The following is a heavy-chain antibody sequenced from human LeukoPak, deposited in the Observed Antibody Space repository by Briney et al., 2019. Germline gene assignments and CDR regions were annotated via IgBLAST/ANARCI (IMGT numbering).Heavy chain of an antibody. CDR3: AKDRGLGRAHHYYYMDV. D-gene: IGHD1-26*01. V-gene: IGHV3-23*01. CDR2: ISGSGGST. Sequence: GGSLRLSCAASGFTFSSYAMSWVSQAPGKGLEWVSAISGSGGSTYYADSVKGRFTISRDNSKNTLYLQMNRLRAEDTAVYYCAKDRGLGRAHHYYYMDVWGKGTTVTVSS. J-gene: IGHJ6*03. CDR1: GFTFSSYA.